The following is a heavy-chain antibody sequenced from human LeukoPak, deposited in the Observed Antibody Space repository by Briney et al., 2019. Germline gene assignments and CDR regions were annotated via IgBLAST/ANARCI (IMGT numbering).Heavy chain of an antibody. V-gene: IGHV3-23*01. CDR1: GFTFSNYA. J-gene: IGHJ5*02. CDR3: ARGHVWFDP. CDR2: ITARADST. Sequence: GGSLRLSCAASGFTFSNYAMSWVRQAAGKGLEWVSGITARADSTYYADSVKGRVTISRDNAKNSLYLQMNSLRAEDMAVYYCARGHVWFDPWGQGTLVTVSS.